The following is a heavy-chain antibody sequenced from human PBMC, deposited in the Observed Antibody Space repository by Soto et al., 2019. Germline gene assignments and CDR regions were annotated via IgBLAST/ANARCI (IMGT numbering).Heavy chain of an antibody. J-gene: IGHJ4*02. CDR3: ARDHMPSTLSAILKY. V-gene: IGHV3-30-3*01. Sequence: QVQLVESGGGVVQPGRSLRLSCAASGLTFSSYAMHWVRQAPGKGLEWVAVISYDGSNKYYADSVKGRFTISRDNSKNTLYLQMNSLRAEDTAVYYCARDHMPSTLSAILKYWGQGTLVTVSS. D-gene: IGHD2-2*01. CDR1: GLTFSSYA. CDR2: ISYDGSNK.